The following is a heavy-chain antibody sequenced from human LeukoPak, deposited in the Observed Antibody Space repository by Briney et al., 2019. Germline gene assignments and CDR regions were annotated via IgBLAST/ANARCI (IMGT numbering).Heavy chain of an antibody. J-gene: IGHJ6*02. Sequence: GGYLRLSCAASGFTFSSYAMHGVRQAPGKGLEWVAVISYDGSNKYYADSVKGRFTISRDNSKNTLYLQMNSLRAEDTAVYYCARDRGDYPGDYYYYGMDVWGQGTTVTVSS. CDR2: ISYDGSNK. CDR3: ARDRGDYPGDYYYYGMDV. D-gene: IGHD4-17*01. V-gene: IGHV3-30*04. CDR1: GFTFSSYA.